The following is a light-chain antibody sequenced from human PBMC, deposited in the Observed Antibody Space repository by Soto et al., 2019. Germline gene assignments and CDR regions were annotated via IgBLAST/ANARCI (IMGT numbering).Light chain of an antibody. J-gene: IGLJ3*02. CDR1: TSDVGGYNL. CDR3: QSYDSSLSAWL. V-gene: IGLV2-14*02. Sequence: QSVLTQPASVSGSPGQSITISCSGTTSDVGGYNLVSWYQQHTAKAPKLLIYEGTQRPSGVSSRFSGSKSGNTASLTISGLQAEDEADYYCQSYDSSLSAWLFGGGTKVTVL. CDR2: EGT.